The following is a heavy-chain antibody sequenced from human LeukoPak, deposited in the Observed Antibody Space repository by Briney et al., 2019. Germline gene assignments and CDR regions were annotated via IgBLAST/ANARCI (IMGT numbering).Heavy chain of an antibody. CDR3: AKALIPRFGAWTFDY. Sequence: PGGSLRLSCAASGFTFSSYGMHWVRQAPGKGLEWVAFIRYDGSNKYYADSVKGRFTISRDNSKNTLYLQMDSLRAEDTAVYYCAKALIPRFGAWTFDYWGQGTLVTVSS. V-gene: IGHV3-30*02. J-gene: IGHJ4*02. CDR1: GFTFSSYG. D-gene: IGHD3-10*01. CDR2: IRYDGSNK.